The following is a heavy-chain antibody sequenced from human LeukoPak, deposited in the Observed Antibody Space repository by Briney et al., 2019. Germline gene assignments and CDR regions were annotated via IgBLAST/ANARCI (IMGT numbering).Heavy chain of an antibody. CDR1: GFTFDDYD. J-gene: IGHJ4*02. D-gene: IGHD2-21*02. CDR3: AKDRSIVVVTATYFDY. Sequence: GGSLRLSCAASGFTFDDYDMHWVRQAPGKGLEWVSGISWNSGSIGYADSVKGRFTISRDNAKNSLYLQMNSLRAEDTALYYCAKDRSIVVVTATYFDYWGQGTLVTVSS. CDR2: ISWNSGSI. V-gene: IGHV3-9*01.